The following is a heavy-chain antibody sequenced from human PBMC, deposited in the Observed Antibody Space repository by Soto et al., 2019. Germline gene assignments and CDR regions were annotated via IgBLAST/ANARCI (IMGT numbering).Heavy chain of an antibody. D-gene: IGHD2-2*01. V-gene: IGHV4-4*07. CDR3: ARGKYCSSTSCSIFDP. J-gene: IGHJ5*02. CDR2: IYTSGST. CDR1: GASISTQS. Sequence: PSETLSLTCTVSGASISTQSWSWIRQPAGKELQWIGRIYTSGSTNYNPSLKSRVTMSVDTSKNQFSLRLSSVTAADTAVYYCARGKYCSSTSCSIFDPWGQGTLVTVSS.